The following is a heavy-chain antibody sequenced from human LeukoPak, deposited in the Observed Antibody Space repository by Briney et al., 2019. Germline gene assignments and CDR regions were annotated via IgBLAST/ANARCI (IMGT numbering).Heavy chain of an antibody. CDR3: ARGRGSGHKENWFDP. CDR1: GYTFTTYD. Sequence: ASVKVSCKASGYTFTTYDINWVRQATGQGLEWMGWMNPNSGNTGYAQKFQGRVTMTRNTSITTAYMELSSLRSDDTAVYYCARGRGSGHKENWFDPWGQGTRVTVSS. V-gene: IGHV1-8*01. CDR2: MNPNSGNT. D-gene: IGHD6-19*01. J-gene: IGHJ5*02.